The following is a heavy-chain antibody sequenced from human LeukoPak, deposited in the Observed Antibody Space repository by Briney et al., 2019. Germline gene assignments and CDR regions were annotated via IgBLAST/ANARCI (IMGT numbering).Heavy chain of an antibody. CDR2: IYYSGST. CDR1: GGSFSGYY. V-gene: IGHV4-59*08. D-gene: IGHD6-6*01. CDR3: AGIAARSHSDY. Sequence: SETLSLTCAVYGGSFSGYYWSWIRQPPGEGLEWIGYIYYSGSTNYNPSLKNRVTISVDTSKNQFSLKLSSVTAADTAVYYCAGIAARSHSDYWGQGTLVTVSS. J-gene: IGHJ4*02.